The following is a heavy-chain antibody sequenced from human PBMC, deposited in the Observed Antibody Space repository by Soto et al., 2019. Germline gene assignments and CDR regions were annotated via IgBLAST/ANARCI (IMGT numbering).Heavy chain of an antibody. CDR2: ISGSGGST. J-gene: IGHJ3*02. V-gene: IGHV3-23*01. Sequence: VVSLRLSFAASGFTFSSYAMSWVRQAPGKGLEWVSAISGSGGSTYYADSVKGRSTISRDNSKNTLYLQMNSLRAEDTAVYYCAKEGSEGEYYDGWSGYFYPDAFDSWGQGTMVTASS. CDR3: AKEGSEGEYYDGWSGYFYPDAFDS. D-gene: IGHD3-3*01. CDR1: GFTFSSYA.